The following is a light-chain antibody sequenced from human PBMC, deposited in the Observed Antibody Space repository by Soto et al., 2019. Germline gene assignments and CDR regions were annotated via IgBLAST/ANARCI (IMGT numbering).Light chain of an antibody. J-gene: IGLJ2*01. CDR3: SSYTSSSTRV. Sequence: QSALTQPASVSGSPXXXITISCTXXXXXVGGYNYVSWYQQHPGKAPKLMIYDVSNRPSGVSNRFSGSKSGNTASLTISGLQAEDEADYYCSSYTSSSTRVFGGGTKLTVL. CDR2: DVS. V-gene: IGLV2-14*01. CDR1: XXXVGGYNY.